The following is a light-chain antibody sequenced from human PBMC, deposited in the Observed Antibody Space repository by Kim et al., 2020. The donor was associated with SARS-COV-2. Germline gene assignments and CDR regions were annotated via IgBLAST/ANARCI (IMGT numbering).Light chain of an antibody. V-gene: IGKV1-27*01. CDR3: QKYDSAPWT. CDR2: AAS. Sequence: DIQMTQSPSSLSASVGDGVTITCRASQDIANYLAWYQQKPGKVPKLLVYAASALKSGVPSRLSGNRSGTDFTLTISNLQPEDVATYYCQKYDSAPWTFGQGTKVDIK. J-gene: IGKJ1*01. CDR1: QDIANY.